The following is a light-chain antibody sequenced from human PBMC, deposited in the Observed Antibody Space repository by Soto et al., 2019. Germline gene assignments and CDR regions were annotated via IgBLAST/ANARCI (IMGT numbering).Light chain of an antibody. CDR1: QSVSSY. CDR3: QQRSNWPPS. J-gene: IGKJ4*01. V-gene: IGKV3-11*01. Sequence: EIVLTQSPATLSLSPGERATLSCRASQSVSSYLAWYQQKPGQAPRLLIYDASNRATGIPARFSGSGSVTDFTLTISSLEPEDFAVYYCQQRSNWPPSFGGGTKVEIK. CDR2: DAS.